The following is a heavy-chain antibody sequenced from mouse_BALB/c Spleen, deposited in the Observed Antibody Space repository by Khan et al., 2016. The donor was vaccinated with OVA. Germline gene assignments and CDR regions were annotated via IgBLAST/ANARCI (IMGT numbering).Heavy chain of an antibody. V-gene: IGHV9-3-1*01. CDR2: INTYTGEP. D-gene: IGHD2-1*01. CDR3: ARVGNYWYFDG. Sequence: QIQLVQSGPELKKPGETVKISCKASGYTFTNYGMTWVKQAPGKGLKWMGWINTYTGEPTYADDFKGRFAFSLETSATTASLQINNLKNEDTATYFCARVGNYWYFDGWGAGTTVTVSS. CDR1: GYTFTNYG. J-gene: IGHJ1*01.